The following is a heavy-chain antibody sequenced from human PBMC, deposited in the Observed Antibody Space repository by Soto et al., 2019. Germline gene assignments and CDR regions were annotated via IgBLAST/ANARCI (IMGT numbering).Heavy chain of an antibody. D-gene: IGHD5-12*01. CDR3: AKGGRRDGYNYFDY. CDR2: ISGSGGST. Sequence: GGSLRLSCAASGFTFSSYAMSWVRQAPGKGLEWVSAISGSGGSTYYADSVKGRCTISRDNSKNTLYLQMNSLRAEDTAVYYGAKGGRRDGYNYFDYWGQGTLVTVSS. V-gene: IGHV3-23*01. J-gene: IGHJ4*02. CDR1: GFTFSSYA.